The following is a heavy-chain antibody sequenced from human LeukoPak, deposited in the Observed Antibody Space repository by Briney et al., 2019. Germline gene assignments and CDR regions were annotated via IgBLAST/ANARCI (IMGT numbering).Heavy chain of an antibody. V-gene: IGHV3-23*01. CDR3: AKDLKMITFGGVNLNY. Sequence: PGGSLRLSCAASGFTFSSYAMSWVRQAPGKGLEWVSAISASGGSTYYADSVKGRFTISRDNSKNTLYLQMNSLRAEDTAVYYCAKDLKMITFGGVNLNYWGQGTLVTVSS. D-gene: IGHD3-16*01. CDR1: GFTFSSYA. J-gene: IGHJ4*02. CDR2: ISASGGST.